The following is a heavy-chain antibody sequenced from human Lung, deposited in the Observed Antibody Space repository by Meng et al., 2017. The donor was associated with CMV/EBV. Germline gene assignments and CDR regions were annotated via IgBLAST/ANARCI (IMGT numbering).Heavy chain of an antibody. J-gene: IGHJ1*01. D-gene: IGHD3-10*01. Sequence: RESSRPLWKASHTLSVTRAFSCASTTNHNWWAWVRQPPGKGLEGIGEIPHRGSSAYTPSLKSRVSMSIDKSKNQFSLKLTSVTAADTAVYHCLRRSGGSVWGQGTLVTVSS. CDR3: LRRSGGSV. CDR1: CASTTNHNW. V-gene: IGHV4-4*02. CDR2: IPHRGSS.